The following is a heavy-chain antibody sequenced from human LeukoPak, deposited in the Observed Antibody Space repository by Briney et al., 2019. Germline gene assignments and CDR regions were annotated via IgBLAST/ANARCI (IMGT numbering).Heavy chain of an antibody. CDR3: ARDWGDPGIAVLGDY. CDR1: GFTFSSYS. V-gene: IGHV3-21*01. CDR2: ISSSSSYI. J-gene: IGHJ4*02. D-gene: IGHD6-19*01. Sequence: PGGSLRLSCAAPGFTFSSYSMNWVRQAPGKGLEWVSSISSSSSYIYYADPVKGRFTISRDNAKNSLYLQMNSLRAEDTAVYYCARDWGDPGIAVLGDYWGQGTLVTVSS.